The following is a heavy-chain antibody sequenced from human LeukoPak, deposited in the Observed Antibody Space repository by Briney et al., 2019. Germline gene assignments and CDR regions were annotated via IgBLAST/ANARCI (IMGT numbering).Heavy chain of an antibody. J-gene: IGHJ3*02. CDR3: ARGGGVAATGAFDI. V-gene: IGHV3-21*01. CDR2: ISSSSSYI. D-gene: IGHD2-15*01. CDR1: GFTFSSYS. Sequence: GGSLRLSCAASGFTFSSYSMNWVHQAPGKGLEWVSSISSSSSYIYYADSVKGRFTISRDNAKNSLYLQMNSLRAEDTAVYYCARGGGVAATGAFDIWGQGTMVTVSS.